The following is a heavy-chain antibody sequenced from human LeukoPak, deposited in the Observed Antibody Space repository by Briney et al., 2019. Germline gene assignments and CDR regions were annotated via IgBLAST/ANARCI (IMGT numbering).Heavy chain of an antibody. CDR1: GGSLSSYY. J-gene: IGHJ4*02. CDR2: IYYSGST. V-gene: IGHV4-59*01. Sequence: SETLSLTCTVSGGSLSSYYWSWIRQPPGKGLEWIGYIYYSGSTNYNPSLKSRVTISVDTSKNQFSLKLSSVTAADTAVYYCAYSSGWYYFDYWGQGTLVTVSS. D-gene: IGHD6-19*01. CDR3: AYSSGWYYFDY.